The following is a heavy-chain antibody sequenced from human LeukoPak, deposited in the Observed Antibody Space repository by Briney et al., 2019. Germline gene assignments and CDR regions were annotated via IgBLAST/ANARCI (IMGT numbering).Heavy chain of an antibody. D-gene: IGHD6-19*01. CDR2: ISSSSSYI. CDR3: ARDFEQWLEPAAYYFDY. CDR1: GFTFSSYS. J-gene: IGHJ4*02. Sequence: GGSLRLSCAASGFTFSSYSMNWVRQAPGKRLEWVSSISSSSSYIYYADSVKGRFTISRDNAKNSLYLQMNSLRAEDTAVYYCARDFEQWLEPAAYYFDYWGQGTLVTVSS. V-gene: IGHV3-21*01.